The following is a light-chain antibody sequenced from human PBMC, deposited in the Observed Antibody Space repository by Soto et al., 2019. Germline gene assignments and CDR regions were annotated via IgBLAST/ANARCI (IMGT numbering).Light chain of an antibody. CDR1: SSNIGSNT. Sequence: QSVLTQPPSASGTPGQRVTISCSGSSSNIGSNTVNWYQQLPGTAPQLLIYSNNHRPSGVPARFSGSKSGTSAALAISGRQSADEADYYCAAWYNSLNGVVFGGGTKVTVL. CDR2: SNN. CDR3: AAWYNSLNGVV. J-gene: IGLJ2*01. V-gene: IGLV1-44*01.